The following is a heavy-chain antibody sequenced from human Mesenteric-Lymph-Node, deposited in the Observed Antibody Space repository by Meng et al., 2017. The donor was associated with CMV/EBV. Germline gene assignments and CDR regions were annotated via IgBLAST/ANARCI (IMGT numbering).Heavy chain of an antibody. CDR2: INHSGST. V-gene: IGHV4-34*01. J-gene: IGHJ6*02. CDR1: GGSFSGYY. D-gene: IGHD6-6*01. Sequence: GSLRLSCAVYGGSFSGYYWSWIRQPPGKGLEWIGEINHSGSTNYNPSLKSRVTISVDTSKNQFSLKLSSVTAADTAVYYCARNRRIAARSSAAYGMDVWGQGTTVTVSS. CDR3: ARNRRIAARSSAAYGMDV.